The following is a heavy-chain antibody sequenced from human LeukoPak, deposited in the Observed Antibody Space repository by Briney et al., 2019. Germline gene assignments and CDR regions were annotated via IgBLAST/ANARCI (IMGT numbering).Heavy chain of an antibody. CDR1: GGSISSYY. D-gene: IGHD2-2*01. CDR2: IYTSGST. V-gene: IGHV4-4*09. CDR3: ARDPIVVVPAALGPPANDAFDI. Sequence: SETLSLTCTVSGGSISSYYWSWIRQPPGKGLEWIGYIYTSGSTNYNPSLKGRVTISVDTSKNQFSLKLSSVTAADTAVYYCARDPIVVVPAALGPPANDAFDIWGQGTVVTVSS. J-gene: IGHJ3*02.